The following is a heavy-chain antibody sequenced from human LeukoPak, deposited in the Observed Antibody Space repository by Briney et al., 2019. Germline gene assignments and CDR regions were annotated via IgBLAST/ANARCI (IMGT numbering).Heavy chain of an antibody. CDR2: ISYDGSNK. J-gene: IGHJ6*02. D-gene: IGHD2/OR15-2a*01. Sequence: GGSLRLSCAASGFTFSSYGMHWVRQAPGKGLEWVAVISYDGSNKYYADSVKGRFTISRDNSKNTLYLQMNSLRAEDTAVYCCAKDQGGNFYGMDVWGQGTTVTVSS. CDR1: GFTFSSYG. V-gene: IGHV3-30*18. CDR3: AKDQGGNFYGMDV.